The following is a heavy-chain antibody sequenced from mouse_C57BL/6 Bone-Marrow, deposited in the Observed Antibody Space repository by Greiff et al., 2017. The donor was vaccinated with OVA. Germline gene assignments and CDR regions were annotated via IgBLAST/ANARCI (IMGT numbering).Heavy chain of an antibody. CDR1: GFTFSSYG. D-gene: IGHD4-1*01. V-gene: IGHV5-6*02. CDR3: ARRRNWDWYFDV. CDR2: ISSGGSYT. J-gene: IGHJ1*03. Sequence: DVMLVESGGDLVKPGGSLKLSCAASGFTFSSYGMSWVRQTPDKRLEWVATISSGGSYTYYPDSVKGRFTISRENAKNTLYLEMSSLRSEDTAMYYCARRRNWDWYFDVWGTGTTVTVSS.